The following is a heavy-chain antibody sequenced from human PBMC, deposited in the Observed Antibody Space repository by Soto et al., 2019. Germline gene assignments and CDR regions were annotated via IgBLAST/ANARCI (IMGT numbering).Heavy chain of an antibody. V-gene: IGHV2-5*02. CDR3: TQLTGGIPYFNY. CDR2: IYWDDDK. J-gene: IGHJ4*02. CDR1: GFSLSISGVG. D-gene: IGHD7-27*01. Sequence: QITLKESGPTLVKPTQTLTLTCTFSGFSLSISGVGVGWIRQPPGKALEWLALIYWDDDKRYSPSLKSRLTITKDTSKNQVVLTMTNMDPVDTATYYCTQLTGGIPYFNYWGQGTLVIVSS.